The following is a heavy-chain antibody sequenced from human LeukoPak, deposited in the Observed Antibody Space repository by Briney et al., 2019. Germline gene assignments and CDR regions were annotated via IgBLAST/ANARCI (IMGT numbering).Heavy chain of an antibody. Sequence: GGSLRLSCAASGFTVRNNYMSWVRQAPGKGLEWVSVIYADGRTYYADSVKGRFTISRDNSKNTAHLQMHSLRAEDTAVYYCARFVGLGPITNYFDYWGQGTLVTVSS. J-gene: IGHJ4*02. D-gene: IGHD3-3*01. CDR1: GFTVRNNY. CDR3: ARFVGLGPITNYFDY. V-gene: IGHV3-53*01. CDR2: IYADGRT.